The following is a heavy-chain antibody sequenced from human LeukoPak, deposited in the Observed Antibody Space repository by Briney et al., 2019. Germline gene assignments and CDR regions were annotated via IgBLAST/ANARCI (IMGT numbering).Heavy chain of an antibody. Sequence: SETLSLTCAVSGGSISSYYWSWIRQPPGKGLEWIGYIYYSGSTNYNPSLKSRVTISLDTPRNQFSLELSSVTAADTAVYYCAKGPDSSGLYSLDYWGQGTLVTVSS. D-gene: IGHD3-22*01. CDR3: AKGPDSSGLYSLDY. V-gene: IGHV4-59*01. CDR2: IYYSGST. J-gene: IGHJ4*02. CDR1: GGSISSYY.